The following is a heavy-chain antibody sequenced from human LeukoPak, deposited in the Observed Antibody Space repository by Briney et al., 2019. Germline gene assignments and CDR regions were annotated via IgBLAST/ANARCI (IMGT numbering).Heavy chain of an antibody. CDR2: ISSSSSTI. CDR3: AELGITMIGGV. J-gene: IGHJ6*04. V-gene: IGHV3-48*04. D-gene: IGHD3-10*02. CDR1: GFTFSSYS. Sequence: GGSLRLSCAASGFTFSSYSMNWVRQAPGKGLEWVSYISSSSSTIYYADSVKGRFSISRDNAKNSLYLQMNSLRAEDTAVYYCAELGITMIGGVWGKGTTVTISS.